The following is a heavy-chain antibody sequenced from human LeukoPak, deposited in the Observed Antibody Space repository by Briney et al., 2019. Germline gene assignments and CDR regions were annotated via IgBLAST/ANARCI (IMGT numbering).Heavy chain of an antibody. Sequence: GRSLRLSCAASGFTFSSYDMHWVRQAPGKGLEWVAVIWYDGSNKYYADSVKGRFTISRDNSKNTLYLQMNSLRAEDTAVYYCARTDYGDYHRHDYWDQGTLVTVSS. CDR1: GFTFSSYD. CDR3: ARTDYGDYHRHDY. J-gene: IGHJ4*02. V-gene: IGHV3-33*01. D-gene: IGHD4-17*01. CDR2: IWYDGSNK.